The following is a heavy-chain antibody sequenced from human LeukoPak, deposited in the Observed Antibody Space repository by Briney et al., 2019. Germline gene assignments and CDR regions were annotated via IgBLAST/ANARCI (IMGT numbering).Heavy chain of an antibody. V-gene: IGHV5-51*01. D-gene: IGHD3-10*01. Sequence: GESLKISCKASGYSFTSYWIGWVRQMPGKGLEWMGIIYPGDSDTRYSPSFQGQVTISADKSISTAYLQWSSLKASDTAMYYCASSGVTMVREADAFDIWGQGTMVTVSS. CDR2: IYPGDSDT. CDR3: ASSGVTMVREADAFDI. CDR1: GYSFTSYW. J-gene: IGHJ3*02.